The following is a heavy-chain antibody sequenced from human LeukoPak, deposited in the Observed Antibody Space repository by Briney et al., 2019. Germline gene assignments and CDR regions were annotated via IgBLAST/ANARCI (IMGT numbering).Heavy chain of an antibody. CDR3: AKLYSWNNVFDP. Sequence: SETLSLTCTVSGGSISGYYWNWIRQPAGKGLEWIGRIYTSGSTNYNPSLKGRVTMSVDTSKNQFSLNLSSVTAADTVVYYCAKLYSWNNVFDPWGQGTLVTVSS. CDR2: IYTSGST. J-gene: IGHJ5*02. V-gene: IGHV4-4*07. CDR1: GGSISGYY. D-gene: IGHD2-21*01.